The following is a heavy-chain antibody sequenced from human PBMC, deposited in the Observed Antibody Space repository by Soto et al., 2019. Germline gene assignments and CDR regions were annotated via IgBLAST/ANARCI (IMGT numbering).Heavy chain of an antibody. J-gene: IGHJ4*02. D-gene: IGHD2-15*01. CDR1: GYTFTSYY. CDR2: INPSGGST. V-gene: IGHV1-46*03. CDR3: ARRHHCSGGSCPSDYYFDY. Sequence: ASVKVSCKASGYTFTSYYMHWVRQAPGQGLEWMGIINPSGGSTSYAQKFQGGVTMTRDTSTSTVYMELSSLRSEDTAVYYCARRHHCSGGSCPSDYYFDYWGQGTLVTVSS.